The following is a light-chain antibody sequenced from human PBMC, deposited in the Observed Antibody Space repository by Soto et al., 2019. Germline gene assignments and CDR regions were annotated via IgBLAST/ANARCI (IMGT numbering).Light chain of an antibody. CDR1: SSDIGLYNY. Sequence: ALSHSASMSGSPGQSITIPCTGASSDIGLYNYVSWYQHHPGKAPKLLISEVNVRPSGLSDRFSASKAGNTASLTISGLQPEDEAYYYCSSLSTTSTPIVFGSGTKVTVL. J-gene: IGLJ1*01. V-gene: IGLV2-14*01. CDR2: EVN. CDR3: SSLSTTSTPIV.